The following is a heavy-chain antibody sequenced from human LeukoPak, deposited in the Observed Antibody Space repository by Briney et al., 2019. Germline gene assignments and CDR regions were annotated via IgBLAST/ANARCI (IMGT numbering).Heavy chain of an antibody. J-gene: IGHJ5*02. CDR3: ARVSGEWFGELLQNWFDP. CDR2: IYTSGST. Sequence: PSETLSLTCAVYGGSFSGYYWSWIRQPAGKGLEWIGRIYTSGSTNYNPSLKSRVTISVDTSKNQFSLKLSSVTAADTAVYYCARVSGEWFGELLQNWFDPWGQGTLVTVSS. CDR1: GGSFSGYY. D-gene: IGHD3-10*01. V-gene: IGHV4-59*10.